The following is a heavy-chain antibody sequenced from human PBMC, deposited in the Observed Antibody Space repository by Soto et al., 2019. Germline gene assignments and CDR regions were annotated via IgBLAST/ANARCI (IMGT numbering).Heavy chain of an antibody. J-gene: IGHJ3*02. V-gene: IGHV3-30-3*01. CDR3: ASPYCGGDCFDAFDI. CDR2: ISYDGSNK. Sequence: VQLVESGGGVVQSGRSVRLSCAASGFTFRSYAMHWVREATGKGVEGVAVISYDGSNKYYADSVKGRFTISRDNSKNTLYLQMNSLRAEDTAVYYCASPYCGGDCFDAFDIWGQGTMVTVSS. D-gene: IGHD2-21*02. CDR1: GFTFRSYA.